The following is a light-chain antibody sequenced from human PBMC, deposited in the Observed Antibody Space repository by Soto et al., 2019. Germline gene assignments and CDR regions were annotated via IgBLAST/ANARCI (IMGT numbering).Light chain of an antibody. CDR2: AAS. CDR3: QQYYSYPPIT. CDR1: QGISSY. V-gene: IGKV1-8*01. Sequence: AIRMTQSPSSFSASTGDRATLTCRASQGISSYLAWYQQKPGKAPKLLIYAASTLQSGVPSRFSGSGSGTDFTLTISCLQSEDFATYYCQQYYSYPPITFGQGTRLEIK. J-gene: IGKJ5*01.